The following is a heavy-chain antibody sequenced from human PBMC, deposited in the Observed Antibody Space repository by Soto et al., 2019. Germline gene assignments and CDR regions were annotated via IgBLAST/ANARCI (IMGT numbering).Heavy chain of an antibody. V-gene: IGHV3-23*01. J-gene: IGHJ2*01. CDR2: ISGSGGST. D-gene: IGHD4-17*01. Sequence: EVQLLESGGGLVQPGGSLRLSCAASGFTFSSYAMSWVRQAPGKGLEWVSAISGSGGSTYYADSVKGRFTISRDNSKNTLYLQMSSLRAEDTAVYYCAKTGGLNGAKDLYWYFDLWGRGTLVTVSS. CDR1: GFTFSSYA. CDR3: AKTGGLNGAKDLYWYFDL.